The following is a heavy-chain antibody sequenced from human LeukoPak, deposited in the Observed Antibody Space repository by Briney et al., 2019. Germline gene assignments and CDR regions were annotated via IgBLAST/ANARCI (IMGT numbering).Heavy chain of an antibody. D-gene: IGHD3-9*01. CDR2: ISGSGGST. CDR1: EFTFTTYA. J-gene: IGHJ4*02. CDR3: ATILTGYYLIDY. Sequence: PGGSLRLSCAASEFTFTTYAMSWVRQAPGKGLEWVSGISGSGGSTYYADSVKGRFTISRDNSKNTLYLQMNSLRAEDTAVYYCATILTGYYLIDYWGQGTLVTVSS. V-gene: IGHV3-23*01.